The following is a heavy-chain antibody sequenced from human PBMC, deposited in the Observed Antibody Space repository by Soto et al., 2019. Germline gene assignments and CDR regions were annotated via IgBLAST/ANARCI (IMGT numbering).Heavy chain of an antibody. V-gene: IGHV4-59*08. D-gene: IGHD3-10*01. Sequence: AETRSLACTVAVRCISSYYGSCLRQPPGKGLEWIGYIYYSGGTNYNPSLKSRVTISVATSKNQFSLKLSSVTAADTAVYYCARHPQVPYFQQGLDYWGQGTLVTVS. CDR3: ARHPQVPYFQQGLDY. J-gene: IGHJ4*02. CDR1: VRCISSYY. CDR2: IYYSGGT.